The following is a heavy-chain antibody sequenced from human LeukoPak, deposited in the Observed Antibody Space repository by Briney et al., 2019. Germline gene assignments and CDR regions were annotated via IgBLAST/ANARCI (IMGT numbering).Heavy chain of an antibody. V-gene: IGHV1-18*01. D-gene: IGHD2-2*01. CDR1: GYTFTSYG. CDR3: ARDIVVVPAAMGEYYYYYYGTDV. J-gene: IGHJ6*02. Sequence: ASVKVSCKASGYTFTSYGISWVRQAPGQGLEWMGWISAYNGNTNYAQKFQGRVTITADESTSTAYMELSSLRSEDTAVYYCARDIVVVPAAMGEYYYYYYGTDVWGQGTTVTVSS. CDR2: ISAYNGNT.